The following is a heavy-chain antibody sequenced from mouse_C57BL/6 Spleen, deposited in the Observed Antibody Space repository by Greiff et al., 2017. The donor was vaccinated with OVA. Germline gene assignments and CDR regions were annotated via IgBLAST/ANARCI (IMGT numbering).Heavy chain of an antibody. CDR2: IDPEDGDT. CDR1: GFNIKDYY. J-gene: IGHJ2*01. Sequence: EVQLQQSGAELVKPGASVKLSCTASGFNIKDYYMHWVKQRTEQGLEWIGRIDPEDGDTKYAPKFQGKATITADTSSNTAYLQLSSLTSEDTAVYYCARVRSPYYFDYWGQGTTLTVSS. D-gene: IGHD1-1*01. CDR3: ARVRSPYYFDY. V-gene: IGHV14-2*01.